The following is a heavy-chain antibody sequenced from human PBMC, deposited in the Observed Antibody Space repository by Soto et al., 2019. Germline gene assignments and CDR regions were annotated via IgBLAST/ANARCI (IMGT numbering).Heavy chain of an antibody. CDR2: ISGSGGST. D-gene: IGHD6-19*01. CDR1: GFTFSSYA. CDR3: AMIQIAVAGTIPLPFDY. Sequence: GSLRLSCAASGFTFSSYAMSWVRQAPGKGLEWVSAISGSGGSTYYGDSVKGRFTISRDNSKNTLYLQMNSLRAEDTAVYYCAMIQIAVAGTIPLPFDYWGQGTLVTVSS. J-gene: IGHJ4*02. V-gene: IGHV3-23*01.